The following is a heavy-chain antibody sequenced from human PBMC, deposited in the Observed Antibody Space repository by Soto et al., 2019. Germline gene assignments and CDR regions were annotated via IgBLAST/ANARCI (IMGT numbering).Heavy chain of an antibody. Sequence: GGSLRLSCAASGFTVGTKYMSWVRQAPGKGLEWVSVIYRDGTTKYAESVKGRFSISRQNSKNTLSLQMDSLRAEDTAVYYCVGDGPHWGDLFSYWAQGILVTVSS. CDR3: VGDGPHWGDLFSY. D-gene: IGHD7-27*01. CDR1: GFTVGTKY. V-gene: IGHV3-53*04. J-gene: IGHJ4*02. CDR2: IYRDGTT.